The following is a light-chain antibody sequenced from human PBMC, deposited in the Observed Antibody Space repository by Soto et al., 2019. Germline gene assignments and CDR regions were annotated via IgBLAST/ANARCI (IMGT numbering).Light chain of an antibody. Sequence: QSALTQPASVSGSPGQSITISCTGTSRDVGAYDFVSWYQQHPGKAPKLMIYDVSNRPSGVSTRFSGSKSGNTASLTISGLQAEDEADYYCGSYTISSSRVFGTGTKVTFL. CDR2: DVS. J-gene: IGLJ1*01. CDR3: GSYTISSSRV. CDR1: SRDVGAYDF. V-gene: IGLV2-14*03.